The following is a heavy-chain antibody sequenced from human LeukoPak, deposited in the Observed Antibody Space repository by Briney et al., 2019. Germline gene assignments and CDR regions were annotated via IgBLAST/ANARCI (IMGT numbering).Heavy chain of an antibody. CDR3: ARGIAAFRYFDY. Sequence: SETLSLTCAVYGGSFSGYYWSWIRQPPGKGLEWIGEINHSGSTYYNPSLKSRVTISVDTSKNQFSLKLSSVTAADTAVYYCARGIAAFRYFDYWGQGTLVTVSS. D-gene: IGHD6-13*01. CDR2: INHSGST. J-gene: IGHJ4*02. CDR1: GGSFSGYY. V-gene: IGHV4-34*01.